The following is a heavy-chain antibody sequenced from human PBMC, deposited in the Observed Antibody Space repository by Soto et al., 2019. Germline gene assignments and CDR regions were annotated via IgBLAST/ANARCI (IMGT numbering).Heavy chain of an antibody. CDR2: IYYSGST. CDR1: GASTSSYY. V-gene: IGHV4-59*12. CDR3: ARVWTTVTNWFDP. Sequence: PSETLSLTCTVSGASTSSYYWSWIRQPPGKGLEWIGYIYYSGSTNYNPSLKSRVTISVDKSKNQFSLKLSSVTAADTAVYYCARVWTTVTNWFDPWGQGTLVTVSS. J-gene: IGHJ5*02. D-gene: IGHD4-17*01.